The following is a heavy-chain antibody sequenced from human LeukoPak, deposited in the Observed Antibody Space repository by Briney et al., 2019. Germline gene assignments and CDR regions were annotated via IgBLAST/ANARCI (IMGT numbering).Heavy chain of an antibody. CDR2: IKSDGSST. D-gene: IGHD3-16*01. CDR1: GFIFSDYW. Sequence: GGSLSLSCAASGFIFSDYWTHWVRQGPGQGLVWVSRIKSDGSSTSYAESVKGRFTISRDNAKNTVYVHMNSLRDEDTAVYYCARGGRYAYFLDYWGQGTLVTVSS. V-gene: IGHV3-74*01. J-gene: IGHJ4*02. CDR3: ARGGRYAYFLDY.